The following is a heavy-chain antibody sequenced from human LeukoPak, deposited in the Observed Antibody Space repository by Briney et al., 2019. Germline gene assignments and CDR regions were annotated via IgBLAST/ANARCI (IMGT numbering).Heavy chain of an antibody. J-gene: IGHJ6*04. V-gene: IGHV4-61*02. CDR1: GGSISSGGYY. CDR3: AREVPSGLDV. Sequence: PSQTLSLTCTVSGGSISSGGYYWSWIRQPAGKGLEWLGRIYTSGSTNYNPSLKSRVTISVDTSKNQFSLKLSSVTAADTAVYYCAREVPSGLDVWGKGTTVTVSS. D-gene: IGHD6-25*01. CDR2: IYTSGST.